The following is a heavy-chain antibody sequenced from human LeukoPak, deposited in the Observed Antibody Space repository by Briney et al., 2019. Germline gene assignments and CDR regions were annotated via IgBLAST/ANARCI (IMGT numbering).Heavy chain of an antibody. D-gene: IGHD3-22*01. CDR1: GFTFSNYW. V-gene: IGHV3-7*01. CDR3: ARTHYDDGSAYRSLDY. CDR2: IKPDGGEK. Sequence: GRSLRLSCAASGFTFSNYWMTWVRQAPGKGLEWVANIKPDGGEKYSVDSVEGRFTISRDNAKNSLYMQMNSLRAEDTALYYCARTHYDDGSAYRSLDYWGQGTLVTVSS. J-gene: IGHJ4*02.